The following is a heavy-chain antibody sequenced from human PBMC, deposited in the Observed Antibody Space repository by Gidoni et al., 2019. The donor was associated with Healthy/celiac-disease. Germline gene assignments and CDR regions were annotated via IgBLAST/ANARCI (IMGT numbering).Heavy chain of an antibody. CDR1: GFTFSRYA. J-gene: IGHJ4*02. Sequence: EVQLLESGGGLVQPGGSLRLSCAASGFTFSRYAMSWVRQAPGKGLEWVSAISGSCGSTYYADSVKGLFTISRDNSKNTLYLQMNSLRAEDTAVYYCATERGEGIVVVTAIYFDYWGQGTLVTVSS. V-gene: IGHV3-23*01. CDR3: ATERGEGIVVVTAIYFDY. CDR2: ISGSCGST. D-gene: IGHD2-21*02.